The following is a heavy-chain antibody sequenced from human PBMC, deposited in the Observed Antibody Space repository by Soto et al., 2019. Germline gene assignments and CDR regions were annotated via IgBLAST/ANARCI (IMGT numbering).Heavy chain of an antibody. CDR1: GFTFSSYS. V-gene: IGHV3-48*02. CDR2: ISSSSSTI. Sequence: GGSLRLSCAASGFTFSSYSMNWVRQAPGKGLEWVSYISSSSSTIYYADSVKGRFTISRDNAKNSLYLQMNSLRDEDTAVYYCARGQGLLWFGESIGSWFDPWGQGTLVTVSS. CDR3: ARGQGLLWFGESIGSWFDP. D-gene: IGHD3-10*01. J-gene: IGHJ5*02.